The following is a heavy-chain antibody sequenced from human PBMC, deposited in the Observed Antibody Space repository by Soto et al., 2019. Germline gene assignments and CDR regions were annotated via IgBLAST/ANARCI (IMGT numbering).Heavy chain of an antibody. J-gene: IGHJ4*02. V-gene: IGHV3-23*01. CDR1: GFTFSSYA. Sequence: EVQLLESGGGLVQPGGSLRLSCAASGFTFSSYAMTWVRQAPGKGLEWVSAISGSGGSTYYADSVKGRFTISRDNSKNTLYLQMNSLRAEDTAVYYCAKTLEHQHYYFDYWAQGTLVTVSS. CDR3: AKTLEHQHYYFDY. CDR2: ISGSGGST.